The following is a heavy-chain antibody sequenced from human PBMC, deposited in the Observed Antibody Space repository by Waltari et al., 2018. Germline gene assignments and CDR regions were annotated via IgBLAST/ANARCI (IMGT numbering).Heavy chain of an antibody. Sequence: QLQLLESGPGLMKPSETLSLTCTVSGDSVINSNYSWGWIRQPPGKGLEWIGNIYYSGRSSYNPALKSRVIISVDTSKNQFSVRLTSVTAADTAVFYCARLSPPMWVRGVKGGYYFDYWGPGTLVTVSS. D-gene: IGHD3-10*01. CDR2: IYYSGRS. CDR1: GDSVINSNYS. V-gene: IGHV4-39*07. CDR3: ARLSPPMWVRGVKGGYYFDY. J-gene: IGHJ4*02.